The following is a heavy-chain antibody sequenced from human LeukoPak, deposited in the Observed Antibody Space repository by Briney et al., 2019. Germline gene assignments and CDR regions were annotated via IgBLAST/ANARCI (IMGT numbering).Heavy chain of an antibody. CDR1: GFTFSSYW. J-gene: IGHJ6*03. CDR3: ARDWYRSGYYSYLSYYYYMDV. CDR2: IKQDGSEK. V-gene: IGHV3-7*01. D-gene: IGHD3-3*01. Sequence: GGSLRLSCAASGFTFSSYWMSWVRQAPGKGLEWVANIKQDGSEKYYVDSVKGRFTISRDNAKNSLYLQMNSLRAEDTAVYYCARDWYRSGYYSYLSYYYYMDVWGKGTTVTVPS.